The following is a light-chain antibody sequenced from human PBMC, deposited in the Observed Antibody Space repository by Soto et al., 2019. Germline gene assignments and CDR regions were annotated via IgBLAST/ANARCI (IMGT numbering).Light chain of an antibody. CDR2: EVS. CDR1: SSDVGGYNY. Sequence: QSALTQPPSASGSPGQSVTISCTGTSSDVGGYNYVSWYHQHPGKAPKLMIYEVSKRPSGVPDRFSGSKSGNTASLTVSGLQAEDEADYYCSSYAGSNPVVFGGGTKLTVL. CDR3: SSYAGSNPVV. J-gene: IGLJ2*01. V-gene: IGLV2-8*01.